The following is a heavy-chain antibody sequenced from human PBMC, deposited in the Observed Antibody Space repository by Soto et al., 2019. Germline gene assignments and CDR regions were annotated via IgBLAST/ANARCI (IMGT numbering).Heavy chain of an antibody. CDR2: INAGNGNT. D-gene: IGHD2-2*01. CDR3: ARVPHGGVVPAWFDY. J-gene: IGHJ4*02. Sequence: QVQLVQSGAEVKKPGASVKVSCKASGYTFTSYAMHWVRQAPGQRLEWMGWINAGNGNTKYSQKFQGRVTITRDTSASTAYMELSSLRSEDTAVYYCARVPHGGVVPAWFDYWGQGTLVTVSS. CDR1: GYTFTSYA. V-gene: IGHV1-3*01.